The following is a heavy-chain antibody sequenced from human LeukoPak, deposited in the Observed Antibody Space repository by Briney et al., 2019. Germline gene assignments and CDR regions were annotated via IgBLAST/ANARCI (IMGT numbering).Heavy chain of an antibody. D-gene: IGHD5-24*01. J-gene: IGHJ4*02. CDR3: ARGRRNGNNFYYFDY. Sequence: GGSLRLSCAASGFTFRSKAMSWVRQAPGKGLEWVSGISSSADKTYYADSVKGRFTISRDNSKNTVYLQMNSLRAEDTAVYFCARGRRNGNNFYYFDYWGQGTLLTVSS. CDR2: ISSSADKT. CDR1: GFTFRSKA. V-gene: IGHV3-23*01.